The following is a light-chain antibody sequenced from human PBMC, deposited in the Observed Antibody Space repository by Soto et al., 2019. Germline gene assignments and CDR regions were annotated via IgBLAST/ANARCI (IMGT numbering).Light chain of an antibody. Sequence: DIQMTQSPSTLSASVGDRVTITCRASQSVSSWLAWYQQKPGKAPKLLIYKASSLESGVPSRFSGSGSGTEFTLAISSLQPDDFATYYCQQYNSYPYTFGQGTKLEIK. CDR3: QQYNSYPYT. J-gene: IGKJ2*01. V-gene: IGKV1-5*03. CDR1: QSVSSW. CDR2: KAS.